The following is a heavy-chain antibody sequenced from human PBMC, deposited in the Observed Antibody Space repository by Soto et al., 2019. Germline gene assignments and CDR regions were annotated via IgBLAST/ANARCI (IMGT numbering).Heavy chain of an antibody. D-gene: IGHD1-26*01. CDR2: MSPSGDRA. CDR3: ATGDIGHSQSDY. V-gene: IGHV3-23*01. CDR1: GLSFHNYA. J-gene: IGHJ4*02. Sequence: EVQLLESEGDLVQPGGSLKLSCAASGLSFHNYAMIWMRQAPGKGLEWVSSMSPSGDRAWYVDSVKGRFTISRDNLKNILYLQMNSLTAEDTAVYYGATGDIGHSQSDYWGQGTLVTVSS.